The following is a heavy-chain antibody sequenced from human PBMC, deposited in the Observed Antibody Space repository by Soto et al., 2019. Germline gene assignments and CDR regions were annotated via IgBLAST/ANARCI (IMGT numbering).Heavy chain of an antibody. V-gene: IGHV1-18*01. J-gene: IGHJ6*02. CDR1: GYTFTSYG. D-gene: IGHD4-17*01. Sequence: ASVKVSCKASGYTFTSYGINWVRQAPGQGLEWMGWISAYNGNTNYAQKLQGRVTMTTDTSTSTAYMELRSLRSDDTAVYYCAGIEGYGGNNLLFYYYYGMDVWGQGTTVTVSS. CDR2: ISAYNGNT. CDR3: AGIEGYGGNNLLFYYYYGMDV.